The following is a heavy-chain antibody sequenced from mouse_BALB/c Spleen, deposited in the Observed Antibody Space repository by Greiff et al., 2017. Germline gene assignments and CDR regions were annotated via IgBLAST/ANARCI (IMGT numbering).Heavy chain of an antibody. CDR2: IWAGGST. CDR1: GFSLTSYG. D-gene: IGHD2-3*01. Sequence: VKLMESGPGLVAPSQTLSITCTVSGFSLTSYGVHWVRQPPGKGLEWLGIIWAGGSTNYNSALMSSLSTSEDNSKSQVFLKMISLQTDDTAMYYCARGLLRALAYWGQGTLVTVSA. CDR3: ARGLLRALAY. J-gene: IGHJ3*01. V-gene: IGHV2-9*02.